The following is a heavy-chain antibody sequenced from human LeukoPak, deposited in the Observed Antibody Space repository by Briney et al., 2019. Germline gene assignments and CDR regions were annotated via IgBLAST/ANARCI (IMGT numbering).Heavy chain of an antibody. J-gene: IGHJ3*02. CDR1: GITFCVYW. V-gene: IGHV3-74*01. D-gene: IGHD2-15*01. CDR3: ARGAGRYCRGGNCHSDHFDI. Sequence: PGGPLRLSCAASGITFCVYWVHWLRHAPGKGRVWVSRINSCGSSTNYADSVKGRFTISWDNAKNTLYLQMNSLRAEDTAVYYCARGAGRYCRGGNCHSDHFDIWGQGTMVTVSS. CDR2: INSCGSST.